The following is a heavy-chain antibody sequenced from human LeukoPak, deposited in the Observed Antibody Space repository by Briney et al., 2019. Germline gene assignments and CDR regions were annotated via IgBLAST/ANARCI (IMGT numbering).Heavy chain of an antibody. Sequence: GGSLRLSCAASGFTFSSYGMHWVRQAPGKGLEWVALVWYDGSSKYYADSVKGRFTISRDNSKNTLYRQMNSLRAEDTAVYYCARDRDYNYFDPWGQGTLVTVSS. D-gene: IGHD5-24*01. CDR3: ARDRDYNYFDP. CDR1: GFTFSSYG. J-gene: IGHJ5*02. CDR2: VWYDGSSK. V-gene: IGHV3-33*01.